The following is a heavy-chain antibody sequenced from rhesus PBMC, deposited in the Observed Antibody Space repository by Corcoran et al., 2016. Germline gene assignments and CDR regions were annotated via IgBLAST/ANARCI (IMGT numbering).Heavy chain of an antibody. V-gene: IGHV3-103*01. J-gene: IGHJ4*01. CDR2: ISSGGST. Sequence: EVQLVESGGGLSTPGGSLRLFCAASGFTFSRYAIHWVRQAPGKGLEGVSAISSGGSTYYADSVKGRFTSSRDNSKNTLSLQMNSLRAEDTAVYYCAKGSNYYFDYWGQGVLVTVSS. D-gene: IGHD4-29*01. CDR1: GFTFSRYA. CDR3: AKGSNYYFDY.